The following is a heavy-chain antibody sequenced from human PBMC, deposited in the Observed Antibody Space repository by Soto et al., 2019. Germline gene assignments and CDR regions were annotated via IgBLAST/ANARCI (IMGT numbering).Heavy chain of an antibody. Sequence: PGGSLRLSCAASGFTFSSYAMHWVRQAPGKGLGWVAVISYDGSNKYYADSVKGRFTISRDNSKNTLYLQMNSLRAEDTAVYYCARDLLEAAAGIYYYYYGMDVWGQGTTVTVSS. V-gene: IGHV3-30-3*01. CDR2: ISYDGSNK. D-gene: IGHD6-13*01. J-gene: IGHJ6*02. CDR1: GFTFSSYA. CDR3: ARDLLEAAAGIYYYYYGMDV.